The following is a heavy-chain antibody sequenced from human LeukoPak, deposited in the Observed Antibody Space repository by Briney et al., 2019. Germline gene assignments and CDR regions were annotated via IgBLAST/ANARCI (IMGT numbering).Heavy chain of an antibody. V-gene: IGHV1-2*04. D-gene: IGHD3-22*01. J-gene: IGHJ4*02. Sequence: ASVKVSCKASGYTLTVYYIHWVRQAPGQGLEWMGWINPNSGGTNYAQKFQGWVTMTRDTSISTAYMELSRLRSDDTAVYYCARGPYDSSGYYEDWGQGTLVTVSS. CDR3: ARGPYDSSGYYED. CDR2: INPNSGGT. CDR1: GYTLTVYY.